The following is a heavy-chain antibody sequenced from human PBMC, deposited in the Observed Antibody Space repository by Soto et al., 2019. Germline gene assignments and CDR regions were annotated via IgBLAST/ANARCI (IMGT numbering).Heavy chain of an antibody. CDR1: GDSSSTYY. Sequence: QVQLQESGPGLVKSSETLSLTCSVSGDSSSTYYWGWIRQPPGKGLEWIGYINYSGRSNHNPSLKSRLSISVYASNNQVSLKLTSVTAADTAVYYCARSYCADSVSCNWFDPWGQGTLVVVSS. D-gene: IGHD2-8*02. CDR3: ARSYCADSVSCNWFDP. J-gene: IGHJ5*02. CDR2: INYSGRS. V-gene: IGHV4-59*01.